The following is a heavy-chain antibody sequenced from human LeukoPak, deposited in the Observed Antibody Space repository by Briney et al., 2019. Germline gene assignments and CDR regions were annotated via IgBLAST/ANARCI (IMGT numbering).Heavy chain of an antibody. CDR2: INPNSGGT. D-gene: IGHD6-19*01. V-gene: IGHV1-2*02. CDR3: ARAKALYSSGWYGNYYYYGMDV. CDR1: GYTFTGYY. J-gene: IGHJ6*02. Sequence: GASVKVSCKAPGYTFTGYYMHWVRQAPGQGLEWMGWINPNSGGTNYAQKFQGRATMTRDTSISTAYMELSRLRSDDTAVYYCARAKALYSSGWYGNYYYYGMDVWGQGTTVTVSS.